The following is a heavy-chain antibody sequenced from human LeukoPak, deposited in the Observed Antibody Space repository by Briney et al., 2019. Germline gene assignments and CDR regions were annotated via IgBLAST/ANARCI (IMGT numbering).Heavy chain of an antibody. V-gene: IGHV3-73*01. CDR2: IRSKANSYAT. CDR3: TSSSGRGVQNWFDP. J-gene: IGHJ5*02. Sequence: GGSLRLSCAASGFTFSGSAMHWVRQASGKGLEWVGRIRSKANSYATAYAASVKGRFTISRDDSKNTAYLQMNSLKTEESAVYYCTSSSGRGVQNWFDPWGQGTLVTVSS. D-gene: IGHD3-10*01. CDR1: GFTFSGSA.